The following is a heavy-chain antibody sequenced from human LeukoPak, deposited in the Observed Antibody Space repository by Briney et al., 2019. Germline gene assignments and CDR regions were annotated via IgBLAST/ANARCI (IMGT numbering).Heavy chain of an antibody. D-gene: IGHD6-13*01. V-gene: IGHV4-39*07. CDR2: IYYSGST. Sequence: PSETLSLTCTVSGGSISSSSYYWGWIRQPPGKGLEWIGSIYYSGSTYYNLSLKSRVTISVDTSKNQFSLKLSSVTAADTAVYYCARDSVQLGFDPWGQGTLVTVSS. J-gene: IGHJ5*02. CDR3: ARDSVQLGFDP. CDR1: GGSISSSSYY.